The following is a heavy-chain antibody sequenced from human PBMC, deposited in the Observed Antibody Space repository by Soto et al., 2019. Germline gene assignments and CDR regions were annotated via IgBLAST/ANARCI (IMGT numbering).Heavy chain of an antibody. V-gene: IGHV4-59*12. J-gene: IGHJ4*02. CDR1: GGSISSYY. CDR2: IYHSGST. CDR3: ARVPDY. Sequence: PSETLSLTCTVSGGSISSYYWSWMRQPPGKGLEWIGYIYHSGSTYYNPSLKSRVTISVDRSKNQFSLKLSSVTAADTAVYYCARVPDYWGQGTLVTVSS.